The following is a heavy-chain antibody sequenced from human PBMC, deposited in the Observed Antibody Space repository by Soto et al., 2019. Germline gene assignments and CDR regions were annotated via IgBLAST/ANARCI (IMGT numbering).Heavy chain of an antibody. CDR3: ARDPLWGTAMVLWYFDL. CDR1: GFTSSSYA. J-gene: IGHJ2*01. V-gene: IGHV3-30-3*01. Sequence: QVQLVESGGGVVQPGRSLRLSCAASGFTSSSYAMHWVRQAPGKGLEWVAVISYDGSNKYYADSVKGRFTISRDNSKNTLYLQMNSLRAEDTAVYYCARDPLWGTAMVLWYFDLWGRGTLVTVSS. CDR2: ISYDGSNK. D-gene: IGHD5-18*01.